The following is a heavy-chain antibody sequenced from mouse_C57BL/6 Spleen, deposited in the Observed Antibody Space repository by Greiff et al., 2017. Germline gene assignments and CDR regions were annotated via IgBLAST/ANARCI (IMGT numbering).Heavy chain of an antibody. CDR1: GYTFTDYY. CDR2: INPNNGGT. V-gene: IGHV1-26*01. CDR3: AREGRFAY. J-gene: IGHJ3*01. Sequence: VQLQQSGPELVKPGASVKISCKASGYTFTDYYMNRVKQSHGKSLEWIGDINPNNGGTSYNQKFKGKATLTVDKSSSTAYMELRSLTSEDSAVYYCAREGRFAYWGQGTLVTVSA. D-gene: IGHD3-3*01.